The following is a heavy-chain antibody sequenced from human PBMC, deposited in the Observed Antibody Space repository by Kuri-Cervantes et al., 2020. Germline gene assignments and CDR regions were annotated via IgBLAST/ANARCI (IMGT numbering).Heavy chain of an antibody. D-gene: IGHD3-22*01. CDR2: INPSGGST. Sequence: ASVKVSCKASGYTFTSYYMHWVRQAPGQGLEWMGIINPSGGSTSYAQKFQGRVTMTRDTSISTAYMELSRLRSDDTAVYYCARGYYYDFGGDYWGQGTLVTVSS. CDR3: ARGYYYDFGGDY. V-gene: IGHV1-46*01. J-gene: IGHJ4*02. CDR1: GYTFTSYY.